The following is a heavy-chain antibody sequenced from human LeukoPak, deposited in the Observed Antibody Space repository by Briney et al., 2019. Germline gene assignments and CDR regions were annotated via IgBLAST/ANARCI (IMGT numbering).Heavy chain of an antibody. Sequence: SETLSLTCAVSGGSISSGGYSWSWIRQPPGKGLEWIGYIYYSGSTYYNPSLKSRVTISVDTSKNQFSLKLSSVTAADTAVYYCARVALWELLMIAFDIWGQGTMVTVSS. J-gene: IGHJ3*02. CDR1: GGSISSGGYS. V-gene: IGHV4-30-4*07. CDR3: ARVALWELLMIAFDI. CDR2: IYYSGST. D-gene: IGHD1-26*01.